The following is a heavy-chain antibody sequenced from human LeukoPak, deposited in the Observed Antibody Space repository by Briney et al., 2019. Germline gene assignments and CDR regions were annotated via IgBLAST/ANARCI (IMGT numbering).Heavy chain of an antibody. V-gene: IGHV3-23*01. CDR3: AKGDDRSNYALDY. CDR2: ITAAGGGA. Sequence: PGGSLRLSCAASGFTFSSSAMSWVRQAPGKGLEWVSSITAAGGGANYPDSVKGRFTISRDNSKNTLYLQMNSLRAEDTAIYYCAKGDDRSNYALDYWGQGTLVTVSS. D-gene: IGHD3-10*01. CDR1: GFTFSSSA. J-gene: IGHJ4*02.